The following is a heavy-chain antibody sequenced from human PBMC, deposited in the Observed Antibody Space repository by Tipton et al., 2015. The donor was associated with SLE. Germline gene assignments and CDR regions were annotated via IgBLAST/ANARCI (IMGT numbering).Heavy chain of an antibody. CDR1: GFTFSSYE. CDR3: ARSSEMATMFDYFDL. Sequence: SLRLSCATSGFTFSSYEMIWVRQAPGKGLEWVSSITSAGAIYYADSVKDRFTISRDNGKNTLYLQMDSLRAEDTAVYYCARSSEMATMFDYFDLWGQGTLVTVSS. CDR2: ITSAGAI. D-gene: IGHD5-24*01. V-gene: IGHV3-48*03. J-gene: IGHJ5*02.